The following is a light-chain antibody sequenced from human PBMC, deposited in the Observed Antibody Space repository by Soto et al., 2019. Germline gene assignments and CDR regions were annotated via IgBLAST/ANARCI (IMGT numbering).Light chain of an antibody. J-gene: IGKJ3*01. Sequence: EIVMTQSPATLSVSPGERATLACRASQSVSSNLAWYQQKPGQAPRLLIYVPSTRATGIPARFSGSESGTEFTLTISSRPSEDFAVSYCQQYNNWPTFGPGTKVDIK. CDR2: VPS. CDR1: QSVSSN. CDR3: QQYNNWPT. V-gene: IGKV3-15*01.